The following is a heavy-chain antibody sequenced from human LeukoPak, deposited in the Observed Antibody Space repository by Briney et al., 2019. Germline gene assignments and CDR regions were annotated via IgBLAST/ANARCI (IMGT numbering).Heavy chain of an antibody. J-gene: IGHJ4*02. CDR3: AKDRRYSSGWYNY. CDR2: ISGSGGST. D-gene: IGHD6-19*01. V-gene: IGHV3-23*01. CDR1: KFNFNTYG. Sequence: GGSLRLSCATSKFNFNTYGMTWVRQAPGKGLEWVSSISGSGGSTQYAASVQGRFTISRDNSKNTLYLQMNSLRAEDTAVYYCAKDRRYSSGWYNYWGQGTLVTVSS.